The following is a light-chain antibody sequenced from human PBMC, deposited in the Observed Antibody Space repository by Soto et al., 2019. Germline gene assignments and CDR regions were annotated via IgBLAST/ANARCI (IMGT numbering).Light chain of an antibody. V-gene: IGLV1-40*01. Sequence: QPVLTQPPSVSGAPGQRVTISCTGSSSNIGAGFDVHWYQQLPGTAPKLLIYGNTNRPSGVPDRFSGSESGTSASLAITGLQAEDEAEYYCQSFDSRLSGRWVIFGGGTKLTVL. J-gene: IGLJ2*01. CDR1: SSNIGAGFD. CDR2: GNT. CDR3: QSFDSRLSGRWVI.